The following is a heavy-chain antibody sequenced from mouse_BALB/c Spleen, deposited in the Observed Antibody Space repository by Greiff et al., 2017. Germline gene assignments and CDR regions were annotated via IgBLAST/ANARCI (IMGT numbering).Heavy chain of an antibody. CDR1: GYTFTSYY. CDR3: TRGGFITTASRPFMDY. D-gene: IGHD1-1*01. Sequence: QVQLQQPGAELVKPGASVKLSCKASGYTFTSYYMYWVKQRPGQGLEWIGGINPSNGGTNFNEKFKSKATLTVDKSSSTAYMQLSSLTSEDSAVYYCTRGGFITTASRPFMDYWGQGTSVTVSS. J-gene: IGHJ4*01. V-gene: IGHV1S81*02. CDR2: INPSNGGT.